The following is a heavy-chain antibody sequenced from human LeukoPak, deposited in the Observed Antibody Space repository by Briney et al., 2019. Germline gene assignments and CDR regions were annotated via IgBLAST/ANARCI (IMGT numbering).Heavy chain of an antibody. CDR2: IIPILGIA. J-gene: IGHJ4*02. CDR1: VGTFSSYA. D-gene: IGHD6-13*01. Sequence: ASVKVSCKASVGTFSSYAISWVRQAPGQGLEWMGRIIPILGIANYAQKFQGRVTITADKSTSTAYMELSSLRSEDTAVYYCARDSGEYSSSWTRSDYWGQGTLVTVSS. V-gene: IGHV1-69*04. CDR3: ARDSGEYSSSWTRSDY.